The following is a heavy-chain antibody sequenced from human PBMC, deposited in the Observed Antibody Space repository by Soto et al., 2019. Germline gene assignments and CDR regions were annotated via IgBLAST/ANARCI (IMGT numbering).Heavy chain of an antibody. J-gene: IGHJ6*02. Sequence: ASVKASCQASGYNCSPYALLWVRQAPGQGLAWMGWINTGNGNTKYSQKFQGRVTMTRDTSASTAFLELSSLKSEDTAVYYCARWERVYYFYYGMYVWGQGAKVTLSS. D-gene: IGHD1-26*01. CDR1: GYNCSPYA. CDR3: ARWERVYYFYYGMYV. V-gene: IGHV1-3*04. CDR2: INTGNGNT.